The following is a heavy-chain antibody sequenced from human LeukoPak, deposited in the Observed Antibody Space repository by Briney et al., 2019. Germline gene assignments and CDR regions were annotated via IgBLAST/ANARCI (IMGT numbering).Heavy chain of an antibody. V-gene: IGHV4-39*01. CDR3: ARAVQRITMIVVVTGSAFDI. D-gene: IGHD3-22*01. Sequence: SETLSLTCTVSGGSISSSTYYWGWIRQPPGKGLEWIGYIYYTGSTYYNPSLKSRVTISVDTSKNQFSLKLSSVTAADTAVYYCARAVQRITMIVVVTGSAFDIWGQGTMVTVSS. CDR2: IYYTGST. J-gene: IGHJ3*02. CDR1: GGSISSSTYY.